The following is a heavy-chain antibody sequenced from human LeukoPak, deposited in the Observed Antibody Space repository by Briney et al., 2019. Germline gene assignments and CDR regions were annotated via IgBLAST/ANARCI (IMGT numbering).Heavy chain of an antibody. CDR3: ARVPGELDY. Sequence: SETLSLTCAVSGGSISSGGYSWSWIRQPPGKGLEWIGYIYHSGSTYYSPSLKSRVTISVDRSKNQFSLKLSSVTAADTAVYYCARVPGELDYWGQGTLVTVSS. J-gene: IGHJ4*02. V-gene: IGHV4-30-2*01. CDR1: GGSISSGGYS. D-gene: IGHD4-17*01. CDR2: IYHSGST.